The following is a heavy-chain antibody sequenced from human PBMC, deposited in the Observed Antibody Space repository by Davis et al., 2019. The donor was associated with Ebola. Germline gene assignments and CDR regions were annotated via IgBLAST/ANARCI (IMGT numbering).Heavy chain of an antibody. CDR1: GYTFTGYY. Sequence: ASVKVSCKASGYTFTGYYIHWVRQAPGQGPEWMGRINPNSGGTNYAQKFRGRVTMTRDTSITTAYMELSWLTSDDTAVYYCARALFEYAWGTHDYWGQGTLVTVSS. D-gene: IGHD3-16*01. CDR2: INPNSGGT. J-gene: IGHJ4*02. CDR3: ARALFEYAWGTHDY. V-gene: IGHV1-2*06.